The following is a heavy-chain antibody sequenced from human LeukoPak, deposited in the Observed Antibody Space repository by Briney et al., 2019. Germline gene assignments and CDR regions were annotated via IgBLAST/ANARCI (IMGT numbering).Heavy chain of an antibody. J-gene: IGHJ4*02. CDR1: GGTFSSYA. D-gene: IGHD2-2*01. Sequence: ASVTVSCKASGGTFSSYAISWVRQAPGQGLEWMGGIIPIFGTANYAQKFQGRVTITADESTSTAYMELSSLRSEDTAVYYCASKLGYCSSTSCYVPFDYWGQGTLVTVSS. CDR2: IIPIFGTA. CDR3: ASKLGYCSSTSCYVPFDY. V-gene: IGHV1-69*01.